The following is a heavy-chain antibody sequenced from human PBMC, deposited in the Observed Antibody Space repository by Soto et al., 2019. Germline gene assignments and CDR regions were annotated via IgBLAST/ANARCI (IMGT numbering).Heavy chain of an antibody. CDR1: GFLLINAKMG. V-gene: IGHV2-26*01. CDR2: IFAHDGK. J-gene: IGHJ3*02. Sequence: QVTLKESGPVLVKPTETLTLTCTVSGFLLINAKMGVTWIRQPPGLALEWLAHIFAHDGKAYSTSLKSRLIISKDTSKSQVVLTMTNMGPVDTATYYCATTSAPYIYGPGHTDSFDMWGQGMMVTVSP. D-gene: IGHD2-8*02. CDR3: ATTSAPYIYGPGHTDSFDM.